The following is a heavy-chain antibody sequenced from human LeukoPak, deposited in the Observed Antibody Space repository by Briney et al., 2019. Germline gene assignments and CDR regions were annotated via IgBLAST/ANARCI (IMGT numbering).Heavy chain of an antibody. CDR1: GYTFTSYG. D-gene: IGHD2-15*01. Sequence: ASVKVSCKASGYTFTSYGISWVRQAPGQGLEWMGWISAYNGNTNYAQKLQGRVTMTTDTSTSTAYMELRSLRSDDTAVYYCARSIRSCYCSGGSCYEWFDPWGQGTLVTVSS. CDR3: ARSIRSCYCSGGSCYEWFDP. CDR2: ISAYNGNT. J-gene: IGHJ5*02. V-gene: IGHV1-18*01.